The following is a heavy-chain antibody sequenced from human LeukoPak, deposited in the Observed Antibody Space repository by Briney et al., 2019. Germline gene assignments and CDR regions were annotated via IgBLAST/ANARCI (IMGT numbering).Heavy chain of an antibody. J-gene: IGHJ4*02. V-gene: IGHV3-30-3*01. CDR3: ARGAAAGTYYFDY. Sequence: PGRSLRLSCAASGFTFSSYAMHWVRQAPGKGLEWVAVISYDGSNKYYADSVKGRFTISRDNYKNTLYLQMNSLRAEDTAVYYCARGAAAGTYYFDYWGQGTLVTVSS. D-gene: IGHD6-13*01. CDR1: GFTFSSYA. CDR2: ISYDGSNK.